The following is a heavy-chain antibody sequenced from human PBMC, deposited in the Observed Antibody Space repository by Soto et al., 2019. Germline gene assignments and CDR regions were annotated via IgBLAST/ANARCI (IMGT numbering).Heavy chain of an antibody. CDR2: ITPVYPTT. D-gene: IGHD5-18*01. Sequence: SVKVSCKASGGTFYTYTFSWVRQAPGQGLEWMGSITPVYPTTNYAEKFQGRLTVTADGSTNTAYMELNSLTSEDTAVYYCARIPRYSFPTSDDLDSWGQGTLVTVSS. V-gene: IGHV1-69*13. CDR1: GGTFYTYT. CDR3: ARIPRYSFPTSDDLDS. J-gene: IGHJ4*02.